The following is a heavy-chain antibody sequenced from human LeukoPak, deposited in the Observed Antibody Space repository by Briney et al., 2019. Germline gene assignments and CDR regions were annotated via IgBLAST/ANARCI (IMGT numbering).Heavy chain of an antibody. CDR2: ISGSGGST. V-gene: IGHV3-23*01. Sequence: GGSLRLSCAASGFTFSSYAMSWVRQAPGKGLEWVSAISGSGGSTYYADSVKGRFTISRDNSKNTLYLQMNSLRAEDTAVYYCAKVQGEKYYYGSGSYTYYYYGMDVWGQGTTVTVSS. J-gene: IGHJ6*02. D-gene: IGHD3-10*01. CDR1: GFTFSSYA. CDR3: AKVQGEKYYYGSGSYTYYYYGMDV.